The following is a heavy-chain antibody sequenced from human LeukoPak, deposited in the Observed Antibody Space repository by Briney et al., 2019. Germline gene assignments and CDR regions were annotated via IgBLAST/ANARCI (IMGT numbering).Heavy chain of an antibody. CDR3: ARIPNNYYGSGSPYYFDY. Sequence: GGSLRLPCAASGFSVSSNYMSWVRQAPGKGLECVSVIYSGGSTYYAESVKGRFTISRDNSKKTLYLQMNGLRVEDTAVYYCARIPNNYYGSGSPYYFDYWGQGTLVTVSS. J-gene: IGHJ4*02. D-gene: IGHD3-10*01. CDR2: IYSGGST. V-gene: IGHV3-53*01. CDR1: GFSVSSNY.